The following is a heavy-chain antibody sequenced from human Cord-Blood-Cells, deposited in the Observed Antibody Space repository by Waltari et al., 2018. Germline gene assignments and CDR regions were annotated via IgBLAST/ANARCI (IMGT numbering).Heavy chain of an antibody. CDR1: GYTFTGYY. CDR2: INPNSGGT. CDR3: ARGYSSSYYYYGMDV. D-gene: IGHD6-6*01. J-gene: IGHJ6*02. V-gene: IGHV1-2*02. Sequence: VQLVQSGAEVKKPGASVKVSCKASGYTFTGYYMHWVRQAPGQGLEWMGWINPNSGGTNYAQKFQGRVTMTRDTSISTAYMELSRLRSDDTAVYYCARGYSSSYYYYGMDVWGQGTTVTVSS.